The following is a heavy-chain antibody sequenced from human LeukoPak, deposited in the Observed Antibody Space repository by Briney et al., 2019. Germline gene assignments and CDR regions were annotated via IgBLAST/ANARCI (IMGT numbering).Heavy chain of an antibody. CDR3: AGEDNSSGYRPFDI. D-gene: IGHD3-22*01. CDR1: GYTFTGYY. V-gene: IGHV1-2*06. Sequence: ASVKVSCKASGYTFTGYYIHWVRQAPGQGLDWMGRINPNNGGTNYAQKFQGRVTMTRDRSMSTAYMELSRLRSDDTAVYYCAGEDNSSGYRPFDIWGQGTMVTVPS. CDR2: INPNNGGT. J-gene: IGHJ3*02.